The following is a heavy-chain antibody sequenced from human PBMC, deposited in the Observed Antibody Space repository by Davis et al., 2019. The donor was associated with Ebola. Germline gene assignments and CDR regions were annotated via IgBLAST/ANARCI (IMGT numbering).Heavy chain of an antibody. Sequence: GGSLRLSCVASGFTFSGYAMHWVRQAPGKGLEWVAVISYDGSNKYYADSVKGRFTISRDNSKNTLYLQMNSLRAEDTAVYYCARGGLWFGELLYIDDYFDYWGQGTLVTVSS. CDR1: GFTFSGYA. CDR3: ARGGLWFGELLYIDDYFDY. D-gene: IGHD3-10*01. J-gene: IGHJ4*02. V-gene: IGHV3-30*04. CDR2: ISYDGSNK.